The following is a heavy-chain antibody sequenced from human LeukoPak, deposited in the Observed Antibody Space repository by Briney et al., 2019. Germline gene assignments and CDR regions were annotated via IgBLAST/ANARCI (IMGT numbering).Heavy chain of an antibody. J-gene: IGHJ4*02. CDR3: AKARSMTTVTTSLLYYFDY. CDR2: VSGSGGTT. D-gene: IGHD4-17*01. Sequence: GGSLRLSCAASGFTFITYAMSWVRQAPGKGLEWVSAVSGSGGTTYYADSVKGRFTISRDNSKNTLYLQMNSLRAEDTAVYYCAKARSMTTVTTSLLYYFDYWGQGTLVTVSS. CDR1: GFTFITYA. V-gene: IGHV3-23*01.